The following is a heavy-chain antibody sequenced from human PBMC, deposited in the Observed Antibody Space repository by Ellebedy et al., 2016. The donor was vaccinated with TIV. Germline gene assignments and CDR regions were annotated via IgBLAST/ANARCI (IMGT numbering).Heavy chain of an antibody. CDR3: VRGYCSGDICQRPY. D-gene: IGHD2-15*01. V-gene: IGHV3-23*01. Sequence: GESLKISCAASGLTFSNNAMSWVRQAPGKGLEWVSGISDSGSSTYYADSVKGRFTISRDNSKNTLYLRMDSLRAEETAIYYCVRGYCSGDICQRPYWGQGTPVTVSS. CDR1: GLTFSNNA. J-gene: IGHJ4*02. CDR2: ISDSGSST.